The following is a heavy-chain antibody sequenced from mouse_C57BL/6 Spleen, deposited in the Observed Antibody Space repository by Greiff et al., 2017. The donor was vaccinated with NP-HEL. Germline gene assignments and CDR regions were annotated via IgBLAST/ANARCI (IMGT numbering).Heavy chain of an antibody. Sequence: VQLQQPGAELVMPGASVKLSCKASGYTFTSYWMHWVKQRPGQGLEWIGEIDPSDSYTNYNQKFKGKSTLTVDKSSSTAYMQLSSLTSEDSAVYYCAVTGGYHYFDYWGQGTTLTVSS. CDR1: GYTFTSYW. J-gene: IGHJ2*01. V-gene: IGHV1-69*01. CDR3: AVTGGYHYFDY. CDR2: IDPSDSYT. D-gene: IGHD2-2*01.